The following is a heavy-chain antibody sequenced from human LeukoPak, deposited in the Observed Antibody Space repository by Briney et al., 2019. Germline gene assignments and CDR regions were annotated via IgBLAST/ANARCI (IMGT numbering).Heavy chain of an antibody. D-gene: IGHD2-2*01. CDR3: ARGLATAQGEAAMPL. CDR1: GGSISSGSYY. Sequence: SQTLSLTCIVSGGSISSGSYYWTWIRQHPGKGLEWIGYIYYSGSAYYNPSLKSRVTISEDTSKNQFSLNLSSVTAADTAVYYCARGLATAQGEAAMPLWGQGTLVTVSS. J-gene: IGHJ4*02. V-gene: IGHV4-31*02. CDR2: IYYSGSA.